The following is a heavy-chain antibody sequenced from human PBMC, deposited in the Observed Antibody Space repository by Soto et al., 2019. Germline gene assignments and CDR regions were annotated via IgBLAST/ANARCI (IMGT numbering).Heavy chain of an antibody. CDR1: GASISSYF. Sequence: PSETLSLTCTVSGASISSYFWSWIRQPPGKGLEWVAYVSYSGSPHYSPSLQSRVTVSVDTSKSQFSLEVTSLTAADTAVYYCARGGPVQLLAFGYWGQGSLVTVSS. CDR3: ARGGPVQLLAFGY. V-gene: IGHV4-59*01. CDR2: VSYSGSP. D-gene: IGHD5-18*01. J-gene: IGHJ4*02.